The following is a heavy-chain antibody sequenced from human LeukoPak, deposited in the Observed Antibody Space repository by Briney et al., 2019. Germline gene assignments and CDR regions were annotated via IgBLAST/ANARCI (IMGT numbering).Heavy chain of an antibody. CDR2: IYSGGNT. Sequence: GGSLRLSCAASGFTVSSNYMTWVRQAPGEGLEWVSVIYSGGNTYYADSVKGRFTISRDNTKNTLYLQMNSLRADDTAVYYCARDVGFIVGATPGAFDIWGQGTMVTVSS. CDR3: ARDVGFIVGATPGAFDI. CDR1: GFTVSSNY. J-gene: IGHJ3*02. D-gene: IGHD1-26*01. V-gene: IGHV3-66*01.